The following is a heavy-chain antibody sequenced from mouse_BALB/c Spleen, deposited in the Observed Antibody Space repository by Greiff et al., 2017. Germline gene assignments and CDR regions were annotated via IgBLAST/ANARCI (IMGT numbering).Heavy chain of an antibody. CDR2: IWTGGGT. D-gene: IGHD2-1*01. CDR1: GFSLTSYD. V-gene: IGHV2-9-2*01. Sequence: VHLVESGPGLVAPSQSLSITCTVSGFSLTSYDISWIRQPPGKGLEWLGVIWTGGGTNYNSAFMSRLSISKDNSKSQVFLKMNSLQTDDTAIYYCVRDFGNYSWFAYWGQGALGTVSA. CDR3: VRDFGNYSWFAY. J-gene: IGHJ3*01.